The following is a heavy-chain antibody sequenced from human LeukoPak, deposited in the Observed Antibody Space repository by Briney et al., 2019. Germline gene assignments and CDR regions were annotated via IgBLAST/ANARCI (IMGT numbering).Heavy chain of an antibody. CDR2: INHSGST. CDR1: GGSSSGYY. V-gene: IGHV4-34*01. Sequence: SETLSLTCAVYGGSSSGYYWSWIRQPPRKGLEWIGEINHSGSTNYNPSLKSRVTISVDTSKNQFSLKLSSVTAADTAVYYCARVDDYWSQGTLITVPS. J-gene: IGHJ4*02. CDR3: ARVDDY.